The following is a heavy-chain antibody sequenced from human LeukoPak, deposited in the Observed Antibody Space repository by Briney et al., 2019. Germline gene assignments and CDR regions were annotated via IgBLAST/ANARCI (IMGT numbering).Heavy chain of an antibody. D-gene: IGHD5-24*01. CDR3: ARVKDGYNSGGHDAFDI. CDR1: GFTFSSYS. Sequence: GGSLRLSCAASGFTFSSYSMNWVRQAPGKGLEWVSSISSSSSYIYYADSVKGRFTISRDNAKNSLYLQMNSLRAEDTAVYYCARVKDGYNSGGHDAFDIWGQGTMVTVSS. V-gene: IGHV3-21*01. CDR2: ISSSSSYI. J-gene: IGHJ3*02.